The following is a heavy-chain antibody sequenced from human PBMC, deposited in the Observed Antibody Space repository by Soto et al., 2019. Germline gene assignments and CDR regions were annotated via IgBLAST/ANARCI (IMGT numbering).Heavy chain of an antibody. CDR3: ATASYCSSTSCYGRLDY. Sequence: ASVKVSCKVSGYTLTELSMHWVRQAPGEGLEWMGGFDPEDGETIYAQKFQGRVTMTEDTSTDTAYMELSSLRSEDTAVYYCATASYCSSTSCYGRLDYWGQGTLVTVSS. J-gene: IGHJ4*02. CDR1: GYTLTELS. V-gene: IGHV1-24*01. D-gene: IGHD2-2*01. CDR2: FDPEDGET.